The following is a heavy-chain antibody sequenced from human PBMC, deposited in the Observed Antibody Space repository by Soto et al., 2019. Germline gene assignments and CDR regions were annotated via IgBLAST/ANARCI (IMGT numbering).Heavy chain of an antibody. Sequence: SETLSLTCAVSGYSISSGYYWGWIRQPPGKGLEWIGSIYHSGSTYYNPSLKSRVTISVDTSKNQFSLKLSSVTATDTAVYYCSGMATDPYYFDYWGQGTLVTVS. J-gene: IGHJ4*02. V-gene: IGHV4-38-2*01. CDR2: IYHSGST. CDR1: GYSISSGYY. CDR3: SGMATDPYYFDY. D-gene: IGHD5-12*01.